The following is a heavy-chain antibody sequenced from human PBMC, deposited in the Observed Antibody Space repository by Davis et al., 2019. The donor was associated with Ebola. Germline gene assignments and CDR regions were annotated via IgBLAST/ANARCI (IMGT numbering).Heavy chain of an antibody. J-gene: IGHJ5*02. V-gene: IGHV4-39*01. CDR1: GGSISSSSYY. CDR3: AREAGWQPRDWFDP. CDR2: IYYSGST. Sequence: PSETLSLTCTVSGGSISSSSYYWGWIRQPPGKGLEWIGSIYYSGSTYYNPSLKSRVTISVDTSKNQFSLKLSSVTAADTAVYYCAREAGWQPRDWFDPWGQGTLVTVSS. D-gene: IGHD2-15*01.